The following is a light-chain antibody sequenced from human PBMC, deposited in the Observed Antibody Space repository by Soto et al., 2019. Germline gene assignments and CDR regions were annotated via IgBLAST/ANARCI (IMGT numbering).Light chain of an antibody. CDR3: MQGLQTLPT. V-gene: IGKV2-28*01. CDR2: LTS. CDR1: QSLLHSDGYNY. J-gene: IGKJ3*01. Sequence: DIVMTQSPLSLPVTPGEPASISCRSSQSLLHSDGYNYLDWYLQKPGQSPRLLIYLTSKRASGVPDRLSGSASGTDFILKISRVEAEDVGVYYCMQGLQTLPTFGPGTKVHIK.